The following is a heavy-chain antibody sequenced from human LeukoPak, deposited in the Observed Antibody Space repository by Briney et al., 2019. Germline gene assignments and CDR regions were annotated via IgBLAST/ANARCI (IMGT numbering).Heavy chain of an antibody. Sequence: GGSLRLSCAASGFIFSKYWMTWVRQAPGKGLEWVANIQQDGSEKYYVDSVEGRFTISRDNAKNSVYLQMNSLRAEDAAVYYCARCGVTAVSGTNYYYYMDVWGRGTAITVSS. J-gene: IGHJ6*03. CDR3: ARCGVTAVSGTNYYYYMDV. CDR1: GFIFSKYW. CDR2: IQQDGSEK. V-gene: IGHV3-7*01. D-gene: IGHD5-18*01.